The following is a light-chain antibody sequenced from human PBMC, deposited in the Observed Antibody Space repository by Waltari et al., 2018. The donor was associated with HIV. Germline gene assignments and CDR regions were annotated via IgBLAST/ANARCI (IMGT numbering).Light chain of an antibody. CDR3: YSAADNNLV. CDR1: VLAKKY. J-gene: IGLJ3*02. CDR2: KDS. V-gene: IGLV3-27*01. Sequence: SYELTQPSSVSVSPGQTARITCSGDVLAKKYARWLPQTPGQAPLPVIYKDSERPSVVPGRFAGASSGTTVTLTISGAQVEDEADYYCYSAADNNLVFGGGTKLTGL.